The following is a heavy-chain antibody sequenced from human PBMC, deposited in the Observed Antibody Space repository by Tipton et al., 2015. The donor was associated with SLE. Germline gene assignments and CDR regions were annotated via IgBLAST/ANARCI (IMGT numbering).Heavy chain of an antibody. J-gene: IGHJ4*02. CDR3: ARDKSSHSKYILDY. D-gene: IGHD3-3*02. CDR1: GDSVSGQS. V-gene: IGHV4-59*02. Sequence: TLSLTCTVSGDSVSGQSWGWVRQPPGKGLEWIGYSGSSKCTNCNPSLESRVTISVDTSKSQFSLKLNSVTAADTAVYYCARDKSSHSKYILDYWGQGTLVTVSS. CDR2: SGSSKCT.